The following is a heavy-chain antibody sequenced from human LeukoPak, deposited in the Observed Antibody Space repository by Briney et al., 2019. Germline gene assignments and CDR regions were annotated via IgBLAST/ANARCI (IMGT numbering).Heavy chain of an antibody. D-gene: IGHD3-22*01. CDR1: GFTFDDYA. V-gene: IGHV3-9*01. CDR3: AKDIRSGDRSGSGAFDI. CDR2: ISWNSGTI. Sequence: GGSLILSCASSGFTFDDYAMHWVRQAPGKGLELGSGISWNSGTIGYADSVKGRFTISRDNAKNSLYLHMNSLRAEDTALYYCAKDIRSGDRSGSGAFDIWGQGTMVTVSS. J-gene: IGHJ3*02.